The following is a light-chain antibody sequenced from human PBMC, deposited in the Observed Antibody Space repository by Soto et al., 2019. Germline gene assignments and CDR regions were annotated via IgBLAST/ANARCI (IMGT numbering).Light chain of an antibody. CDR2: TDN. CDR3: EAWDDILGGHEV. Sequence: QSVLTKPLSASGTPGQRVTISCSGSSSDIGSKTVNWYQQVPGTAPKLLIYTDNQRPSGVPDRFSGSKSGTSASLAISGLQSEDEADYYCEAWDDILGGHEVFGGGTKLTV. CDR1: SSDIGSKT. J-gene: IGLJ2*01. V-gene: IGLV1-44*01.